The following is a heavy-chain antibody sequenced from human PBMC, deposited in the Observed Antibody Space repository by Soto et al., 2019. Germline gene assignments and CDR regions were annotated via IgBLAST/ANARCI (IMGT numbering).Heavy chain of an antibody. CDR3: VMVDNYVTPTPQDV. CDR1: GYIFVNYG. Sequence: QVQLVQSGDEVKKPGASVKVSCKASGYIFVNYGIAWVRQAPGQGLEWMGWISPYTGNTNSARKVQGRLTMTTDTCTSTAYMDLGSLTSADTAVYYCVMVDNYVTPTPQDVWGQGTTVTVSS. D-gene: IGHD3-16*01. J-gene: IGHJ6*02. CDR2: ISPYTGNT. V-gene: IGHV1-18*01.